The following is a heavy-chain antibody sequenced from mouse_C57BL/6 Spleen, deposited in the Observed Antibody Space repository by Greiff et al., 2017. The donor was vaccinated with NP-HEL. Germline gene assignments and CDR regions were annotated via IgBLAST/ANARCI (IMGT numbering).Heavy chain of an antibody. CDR2: ISDGGSYT. V-gene: IGHV5-4*01. D-gene: IGHD2-1*01. J-gene: IGHJ4*01. CDR1: GFTFSSYA. CDR3: ARDRDYYGNSDAMDY. Sequence: EVQGVESGGGLVKPGGSLKLSCAASGFTFSSYAMSWVRQTPEKRLEWVATISDGGSYTYYPDNVKGRFTISRDNAKNNLYLQMSHLKSEDTAMYYCARDRDYYGNSDAMDYWGQGTSVTVSS.